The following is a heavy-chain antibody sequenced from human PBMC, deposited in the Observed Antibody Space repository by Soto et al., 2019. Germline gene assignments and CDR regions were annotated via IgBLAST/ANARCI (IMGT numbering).Heavy chain of an antibody. D-gene: IGHD3-9*01. J-gene: IGHJ5*02. CDR1: GYTFTSYD. V-gene: IGHV1-8*01. Sequence: ASVKVPCKASGYTFTSYDINWVRQATGQGLEWMGWMNPNSGNTGYAQKFQGRVTMTRNTSISTAYMELSSLRSEDTAVYYCARSYDILDWFDPWGQGTLVTVSS. CDR2: MNPNSGNT. CDR3: ARSYDILDWFDP.